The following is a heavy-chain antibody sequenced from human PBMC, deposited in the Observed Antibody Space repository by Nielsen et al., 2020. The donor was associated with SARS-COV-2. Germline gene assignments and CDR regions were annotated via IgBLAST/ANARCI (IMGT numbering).Heavy chain of an antibody. CDR3: ASPTDSSGYYYGMDV. CDR2: ISWNSGSI. J-gene: IGHJ6*02. D-gene: IGHD3-22*01. CDR1: GFTFDDYA. V-gene: IGHV3-9*01. Sequence: SLKISCAASGFTFDDYAMHWVRQAPGKGLEWVSGISWNSGSIGYADSVKGRFTISRDNAKNSLYLQMNSLRSEDTAVYYCASPTDSSGYYYGMDVWGQGTTVTVSS.